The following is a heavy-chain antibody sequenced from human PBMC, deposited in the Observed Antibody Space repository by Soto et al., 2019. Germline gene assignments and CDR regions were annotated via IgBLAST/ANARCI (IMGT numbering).Heavy chain of an antibody. CDR1: GYTFTSYG. CDR3: ARDGYFDH. CDR2: ISANNGNT. V-gene: IGHV1-18*01. Sequence: QVQLVQSGAEVKKPGDSVRVSCKASGYTFTSYGIGWVRQAPGQGLEWMGWISANNGNTKYAQKVXGXVXXTTDASTSTAYMELRSLRSDDAAVYYCARDGYFDHWGQGTLVTVSS. J-gene: IGHJ4*02.